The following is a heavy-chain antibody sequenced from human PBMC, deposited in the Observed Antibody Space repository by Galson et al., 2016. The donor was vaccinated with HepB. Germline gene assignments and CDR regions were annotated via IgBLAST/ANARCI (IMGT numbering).Heavy chain of an antibody. V-gene: IGHV2-5*02. CDR1: GFSLSTSGMS. CDR3: AQSYDTDWYYAFEI. Sequence: PALVKPTQTLTLTCTFSGFSLSTSGMSVGWIRQPPGKALEWLALIYWDDDKRYSPSLKTRLAIFKDTSKNQVFLIMTNMDPEDTATYYCAQSYDTDWYYAFEIWGQGTMVTVSS. J-gene: IGHJ3*02. D-gene: IGHD3-9*01. CDR2: IYWDDDK.